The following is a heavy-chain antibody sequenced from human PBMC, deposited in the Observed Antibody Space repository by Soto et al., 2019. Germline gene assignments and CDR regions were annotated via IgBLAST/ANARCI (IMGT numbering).Heavy chain of an antibody. CDR1: GGSISSGGYY. Sequence: QVQLQESGPGLVKPSQTLSLTCTVSGGSISSGGYYWSWIRQHPGKGLEWIGYIYYSGSTYYNPSCKSRVTISVDTSKNQFALKLSSVTAADTAVYYCARDIGGDFVLRAFDIWGQGTMVTVSS. CDR3: ARDIGGDFVLRAFDI. J-gene: IGHJ3*02. V-gene: IGHV4-31*03. D-gene: IGHD4-17*01. CDR2: IYYSGST.